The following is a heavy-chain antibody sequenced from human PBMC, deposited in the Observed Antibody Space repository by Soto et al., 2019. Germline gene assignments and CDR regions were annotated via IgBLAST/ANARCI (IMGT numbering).Heavy chain of an antibody. CDR3: ARGLYDSSGFPDY. J-gene: IGHJ4*02. V-gene: IGHV3-33*01. Sequence: QVQLVESGGDVVQPGRSLRLSCAVSGFTFRDYGMHWVRQGPGKGLEWVAVIWYDGRIKYYADSVKGRFTISRDNSKNTLYLHMNSLRAEDTAMYYCARGLYDSSGFPDYWGQGTLVTVSS. D-gene: IGHD3-22*01. CDR1: GFTFRDYG. CDR2: IWYDGRIK.